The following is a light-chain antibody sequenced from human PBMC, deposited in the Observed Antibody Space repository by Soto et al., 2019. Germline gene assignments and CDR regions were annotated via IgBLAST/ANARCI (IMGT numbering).Light chain of an antibody. V-gene: IGKV3-15*01. CDR3: EQYNNWPIT. CDR2: GAS. CDR1: QYIGSN. J-gene: IGKJ5*01. Sequence: SPATLSVSPGERATLSCRASQYIGSNLAWYQQKPGQAPRLLIYGASTRATGLPARFSGSGSGTEFTLTISSLQSEDFAVYYCEQYNNWPITFGQGTRLEIK.